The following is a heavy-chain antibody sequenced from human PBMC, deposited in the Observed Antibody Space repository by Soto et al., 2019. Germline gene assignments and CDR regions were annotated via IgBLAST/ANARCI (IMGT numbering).Heavy chain of an antibody. CDR2: IDPSDSYT. V-gene: IGHV5-10-1*01. J-gene: IGHJ6*02. CDR1: VYSFTSYW. CDR3: ARLDITMVRGVTELGGYYYYYGMDV. D-gene: IGHD3-10*01. Sequence: PGESLKISCKGSVYSFTSYWISWVRQMPGKGLEWMGRIDPSDSYTNYSPSFQGHVTISADKSISTAYLQWSSLKASDTAMYYCARLDITMVRGVTELGGYYYYYGMDVWGQVSTVTVTS.